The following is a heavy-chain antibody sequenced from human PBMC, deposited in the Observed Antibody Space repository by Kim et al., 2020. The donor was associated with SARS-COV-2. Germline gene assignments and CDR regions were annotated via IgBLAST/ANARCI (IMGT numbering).Heavy chain of an antibody. CDR2: TA. J-gene: IGHJ4*02. Sequence: TANNAQKVQGRVTITADESTSTAYMELSSLRSEDTAVYYCARLVSYGDYDYWGQGTLVTVSS. D-gene: IGHD4-17*01. V-gene: IGHV1-69*01. CDR3: ARLVSYGDYDY.